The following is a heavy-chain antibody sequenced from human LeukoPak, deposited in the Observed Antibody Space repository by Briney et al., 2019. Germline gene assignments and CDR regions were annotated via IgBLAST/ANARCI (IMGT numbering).Heavy chain of an antibody. CDR3: ARTTVTKFDAFDY. Sequence: SETLSLTCAVYGGSFSGYYWSWIRQPPGKGLEWIGEINHSGSTNYNPSLKSRVTISVDTSKNQFPLKLSSVTAADTAVYYCARTTVTKFDAFDYWGQGTLVTVSS. V-gene: IGHV4-34*01. CDR2: INHSGST. J-gene: IGHJ4*02. CDR1: GGSFSGYY. D-gene: IGHD4-17*01.